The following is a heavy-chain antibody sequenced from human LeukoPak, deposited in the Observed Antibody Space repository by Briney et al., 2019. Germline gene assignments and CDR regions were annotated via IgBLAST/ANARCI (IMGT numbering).Heavy chain of an antibody. Sequence: GGSLRLSCAASGFSLSNYWWNWVRQAPGKGLEWVASIKPDGSEKYYVDSLRGRFTISRDDARNSLYLQMNSLRAEDTAVYYCAEGGYWGQGTLVTVSS. V-gene: IGHV3-7*01. CDR3: AEGGY. CDR2: IKPDGSEK. J-gene: IGHJ4*02. CDR1: GFSLSNYW.